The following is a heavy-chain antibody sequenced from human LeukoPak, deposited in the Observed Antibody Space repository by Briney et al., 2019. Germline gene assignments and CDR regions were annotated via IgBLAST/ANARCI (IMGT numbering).Heavy chain of an antibody. V-gene: IGHV3-7*05. Sequence: GSLRLSFSASGFPFSNYWMSWVRQAPGKGLEWVANIKQDGSEKYYVDSMKGRFTISRDNAKNSLYLQMSSLRAEDTAVYYCARLYYYDSPYFDYWGQGTLVTVSS. CDR2: IKQDGSEK. D-gene: IGHD3-22*01. CDR1: GFPFSNYW. CDR3: ARLYYYDSPYFDY. J-gene: IGHJ4*02.